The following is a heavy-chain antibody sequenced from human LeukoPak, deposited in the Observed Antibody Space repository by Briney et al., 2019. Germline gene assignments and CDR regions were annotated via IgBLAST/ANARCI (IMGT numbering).Heavy chain of an antibody. CDR3: GRGGGDYYGSGSYDY. J-gene: IGHJ4*02. D-gene: IGHD3-10*01. CDR1: GGSISSGAYY. V-gene: IGHV4-31*03. CDR2: IYDSGST. Sequence: PSETLSLTCTVSGGSISSGAYYWSWIRQHPGKGLEWIGYIYDSGSTYYNPSLRSRVTISVDTSKNQFSLKLSFVTAADTAVYYCGRGGGDYYGSGSYDYWGQGTLVTVSS.